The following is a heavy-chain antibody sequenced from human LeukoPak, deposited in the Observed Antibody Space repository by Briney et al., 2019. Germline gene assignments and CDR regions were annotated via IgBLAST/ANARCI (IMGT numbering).Heavy chain of an antibody. CDR2: IYYSGNT. V-gene: IGHV4-39*07. D-gene: IGHD3-22*01. CDR3: ARASYSYDINGWVPFDY. J-gene: IGHJ4*02. CDR1: DGSISSNSYY. Sequence: PSETLSLTCTVSDGSISSNSYYWGWIRQPPGKGLEWIANIYYSGNTYYNPSLKSRVTISVDTSKNQFSLKLRSVTAADTAVYYCARASYSYDINGWVPFDYWGQGTLVTVSS.